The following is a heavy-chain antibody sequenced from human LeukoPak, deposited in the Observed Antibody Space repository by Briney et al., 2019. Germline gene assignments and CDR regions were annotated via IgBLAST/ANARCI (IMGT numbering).Heavy chain of an antibody. J-gene: IGHJ5*02. D-gene: IGHD2-2*02. CDR1: GGSISSYY. CDR3: ARAVVVVPAAIGWDNWFDP. V-gene: IGHV4-59*12. CDR2: IYYSGST. Sequence: PSETLSLTCTVSGGSISSYYWSWIRQPPGKGLEWIGYIYYSGSTNYNPSLKSRVTMSVDTSKNQFSLKLSSVTAADTAVYYCARAVVVVPAAIGWDNWFDPWGQGTLVTVSS.